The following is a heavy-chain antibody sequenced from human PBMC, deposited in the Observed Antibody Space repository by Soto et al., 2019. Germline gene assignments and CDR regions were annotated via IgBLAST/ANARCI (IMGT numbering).Heavy chain of an antibody. CDR3: ARHLRPRNIDF. CDR2: IYYSGST. Sequence: PSETLSLTCTVSGGSISSSSYYWGWIRQPPGKGLEWIGSIYYSGSTYYNPSLKSRVTISVDTSKNQFSLKLSSVTAADTAVYYFARHLRPRNIDFWGQGTLVTVFS. CDR1: GGSISSSSYY. J-gene: IGHJ4*02. V-gene: IGHV4-39*01. D-gene: IGHD3-3*01.